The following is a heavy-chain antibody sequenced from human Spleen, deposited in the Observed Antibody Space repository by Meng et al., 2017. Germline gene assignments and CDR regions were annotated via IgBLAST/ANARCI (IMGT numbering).Heavy chain of an antibody. V-gene: IGHV2-5*02. J-gene: IGHJ5*02. D-gene: IGHD3-16*01. CDR2: IYWDDSK. CDR3: AHDYRGWFDP. CDR1: GFSLSTSGVG. Sequence: QITLKEFGPTLGKPTQTLTLTCTFSGFSLSTSGVGVGWIRQPPGKALECLALIYWDDSKRYSPSLKTRLTITKDTSKNQVVLTMTNMDPVDTATYYCAHDYRGWFDPWGQGTLVTVSS.